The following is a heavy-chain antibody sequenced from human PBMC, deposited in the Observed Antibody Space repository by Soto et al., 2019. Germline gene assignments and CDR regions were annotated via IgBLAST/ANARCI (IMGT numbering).Heavy chain of an antibody. CDR3: ARRYSSSSGAFDI. CDR2: IYSGGST. V-gene: IGHV3-66*01. D-gene: IGHD6-6*01. J-gene: IGHJ3*02. CDR1: GFTVSSNY. Sequence: EVQLVESGGGLVQPGGSLRLSCAASGFTVSSNYMSWVRQAPGKGLEWVSVIYSGGSTYYADSVKGRFTISRDNSKNTLYLHRRSLRAEDPAVYYCARRYSSSSGAFDIWGQGTMVTVSS.